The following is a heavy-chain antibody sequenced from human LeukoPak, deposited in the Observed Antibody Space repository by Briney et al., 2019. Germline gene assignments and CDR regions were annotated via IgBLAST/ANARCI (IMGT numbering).Heavy chain of an antibody. CDR2: ISTRDTFI. Sequence: GGSLRLSCEASGFTFTTYSMTWVRQTPGVGLEWVSSISTRDTFINYADSVKGRFTISRDNAKNSLFLQMTSLRAEDTAMYYCARWKPRSDALDVWGKGTMVMVSP. V-gene: IGHV3-21*01. J-gene: IGHJ3*01. D-gene: IGHD1-1*01. CDR3: ARWKPRSDALDV. CDR1: GFTFTTYS.